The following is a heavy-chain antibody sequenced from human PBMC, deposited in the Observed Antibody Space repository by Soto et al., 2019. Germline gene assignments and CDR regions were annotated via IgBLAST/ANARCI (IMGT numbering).Heavy chain of an antibody. V-gene: IGHV3-74*01. CDR3: ARGVQGSRYFDI. Sequence: EVQLVESGGGLVQPGGSLRLSCEASGYFFRSYWMHWVRQAPGKGLVWVSRISNDGSSTYADSVNGRFAISRDDAKNTVYLQLNSLRAEDTAVYYCARGVQGSRYFDIWGRGTLVTVSS. CDR1: GYFFRSYW. CDR2: ISNDGSST. J-gene: IGHJ2*01. D-gene: IGHD3-3*01.